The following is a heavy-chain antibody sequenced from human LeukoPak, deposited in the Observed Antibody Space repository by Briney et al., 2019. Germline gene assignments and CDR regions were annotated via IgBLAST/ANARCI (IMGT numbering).Heavy chain of an antibody. Sequence: PSETLSLTCTVSGGSISSGYYWSWVRQPPGKGLEWIGEINHSGSTNYNPSLKSRVTISVDTSKNQFSLKLSSVTAADTAVYYCARVRRGPHIHQNTVDYWGQGTLVTVSS. V-gene: IGHV4-34*01. CDR1: GGSISSGYY. CDR3: ARVRRGPHIHQNTVDY. CDR2: INHSGST. D-gene: IGHD3-10*01. J-gene: IGHJ4*02.